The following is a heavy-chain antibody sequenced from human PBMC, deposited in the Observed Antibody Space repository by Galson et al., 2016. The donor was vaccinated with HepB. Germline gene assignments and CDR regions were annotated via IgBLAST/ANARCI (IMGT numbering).Heavy chain of an antibody. CDR3: AKGDYDVLRYSDH. V-gene: IGHV3-30*18. D-gene: IGHD3-9*01. J-gene: IGHJ4*02. CDR2: ISHDGSNS. Sequence: SLRLSCAASQFSFSNSGMSWVRQAPGKGLEWVASISHDGSNSYHVDSVKGRFTISRDNFKSTLYLEMNSLRGEDTAIYYCAKGDYDVLRYSDHWGQGTLVTVSS. CDR1: QFSFSNSG.